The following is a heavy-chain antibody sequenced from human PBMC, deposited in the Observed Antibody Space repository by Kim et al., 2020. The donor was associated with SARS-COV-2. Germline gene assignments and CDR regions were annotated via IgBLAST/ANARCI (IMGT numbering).Heavy chain of an antibody. Sequence: SLCYADSAKGRFTISRDNSRNSLYRQMKSLRAEDTDVYYCARESSRGFDPWGEGTLVTVSS. V-gene: IGHV3-53*01. D-gene: IGHD6-13*01. CDR3: ARESSRGFDP. J-gene: IGHJ5*02. CDR2: SL.